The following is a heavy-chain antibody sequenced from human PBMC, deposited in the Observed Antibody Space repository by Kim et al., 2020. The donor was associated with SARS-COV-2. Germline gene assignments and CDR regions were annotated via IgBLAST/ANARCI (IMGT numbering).Heavy chain of an antibody. V-gene: IGHV1-46*01. CDR3: ARPHYSSSAPDY. D-gene: IGHD2-2*01. J-gene: IGHJ4*02. Sequence: YAQKFQGGVTMTRDTSTSTVYMELSSLKSEETAVYYCARPHYSSSAPDYWGQGTLVTVSS.